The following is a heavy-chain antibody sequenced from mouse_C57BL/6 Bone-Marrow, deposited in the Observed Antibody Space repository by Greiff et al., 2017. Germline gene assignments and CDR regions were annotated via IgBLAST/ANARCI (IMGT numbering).Heavy chain of an antibody. Sequence: QVQLQQSGAELVRPGASVTLSCKASGYTFTDYEMHWVKQTPVHGLEWIGAIDPETGGTAYNQKFKGKAILTADKSSSTAYMELRSLKSEDSAVYYCTREPHYYGSSPYAMYYWGQGTSVTVSS. CDR2: IDPETGGT. J-gene: IGHJ4*01. D-gene: IGHD1-1*01. V-gene: IGHV1-15*01. CDR1: GYTFTDYE. CDR3: TREPHYYGSSPYAMYY.